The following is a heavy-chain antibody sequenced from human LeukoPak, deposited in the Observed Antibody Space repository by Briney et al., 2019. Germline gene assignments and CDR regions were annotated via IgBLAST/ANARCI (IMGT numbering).Heavy chain of an antibody. CDR1: GYTLTSYY. CDR2: INPSGGST. J-gene: IGHJ4*02. V-gene: IGHV1-46*01. D-gene: IGHD4-17*01. Sequence: ASVTVSCKASGYTLTSYYMHWVRQAPGQGLEWMGIINPSGGSTSYAQKFQGRVTMTRDTSTSTVYMELSSLRSEDTAVYYCARVGGYDYGDYWFDYWGQGTLVTVSS. CDR3: ARVGGYDYGDYWFDY.